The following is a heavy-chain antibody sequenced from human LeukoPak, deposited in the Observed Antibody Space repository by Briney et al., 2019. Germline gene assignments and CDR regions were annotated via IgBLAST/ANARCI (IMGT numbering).Heavy chain of an antibody. Sequence: ASVKVSCKASGGTFSSYAISWVRQAPGQGLEWMGGIIPIFGTANYAQKFQGRVTITADESTSTAYMELSSLRSEDTAVYYCATPGTTVTTEVYYYYGMDVWGQGTTVTVSS. CDR1: GGTFSSYA. V-gene: IGHV1-69*13. CDR2: IIPIFGTA. J-gene: IGHJ6*02. D-gene: IGHD4-17*01. CDR3: ATPGTTVTTEVYYYYGMDV.